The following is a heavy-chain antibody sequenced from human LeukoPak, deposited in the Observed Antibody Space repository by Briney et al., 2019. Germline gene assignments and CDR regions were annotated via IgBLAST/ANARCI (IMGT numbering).Heavy chain of an antibody. Sequence: SETLPLTCTVSGDSISSYYWSWIRQPAGKGLEWIGRIHVSGSTNYSPSLKIRVTMSVDTSQNQFSLKLTSVTAADTAVYYCARDLGSGYYRFDPWGQGTLVTVSS. CDR1: GDSISSYY. CDR3: ARDLGSGYYRFDP. V-gene: IGHV4-4*07. J-gene: IGHJ5*02. CDR2: IHVSGST. D-gene: IGHD3-3*01.